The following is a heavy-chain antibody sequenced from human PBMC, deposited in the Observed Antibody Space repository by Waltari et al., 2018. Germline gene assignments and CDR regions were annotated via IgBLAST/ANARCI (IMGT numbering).Heavy chain of an antibody. J-gene: IGHJ6*03. CDR1: GGSISSGSYF. D-gene: IGHD2-2*02. Sequence: QLQLQESGPGLVKPSETLSLTCTVSGGSISSGSYFWGWIRQPPGKELEWIGNIFHSGSAHNNPSVRSRVTISVDTSKNQFSLKLTSMTAADTAVYFCAGNIGYCSGTACYTDYYYYMDVWGKVTTVTISS. CDR3: AGNIGYCSGTACYTDYYYYMDV. V-gene: IGHV4-39*07. CDR2: IFHSGSA.